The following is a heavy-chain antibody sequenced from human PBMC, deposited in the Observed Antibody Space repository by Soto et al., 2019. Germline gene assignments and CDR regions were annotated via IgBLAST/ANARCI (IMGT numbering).Heavy chain of an antibody. CDR3: ASISHYYYYGMDL. J-gene: IGHJ6*02. CDR1: GGSISSGGYS. CDR2: IYHSGST. Sequence: QLQLQESGSGLVKPSQTLSLTCAVSGGSISSGGYSWSWIRQPPGKGLEWIGYIYHSGSTYYNPSLKSRVTISVDRSKNQFSLKLSSVTAADTAVYYCASISHYYYYGMDLWGQGTTVTVSS. V-gene: IGHV4-30-2*01.